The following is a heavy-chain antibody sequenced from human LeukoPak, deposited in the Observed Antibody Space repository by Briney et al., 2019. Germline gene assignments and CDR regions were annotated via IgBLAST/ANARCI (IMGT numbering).Heavy chain of an antibody. CDR2: MNPNSGNT. CDR3: ARGRKWVSIVVVRTSYYFDY. J-gene: IGHJ4*02. CDR1: GGTFSSYA. Sequence: AASVKVSCKASGGTFSSYAISWVRQAPGQGLEWMGWMNPNSGNTGYAQNFQGRVTMTRNTSISTAYMELSSLRSEDTAVYYCARGRKWVSIVVVRTSYYFDYWGQGTLVTVSS. V-gene: IGHV1-8*02. D-gene: IGHD3-22*01.